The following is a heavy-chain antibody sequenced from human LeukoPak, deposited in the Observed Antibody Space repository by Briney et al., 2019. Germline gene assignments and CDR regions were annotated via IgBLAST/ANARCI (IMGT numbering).Heavy chain of an antibody. CDR1: GYTFTGYY. J-gene: IGHJ4*02. D-gene: IGHD3-10*01. V-gene: IGHV1-2*02. Sequence: ASVKVSCKASGYTFTGYYIHWVRQAPGQGLEWMGWINPNSGGTHYAQKFQGRVTMARDTSISTAYMELSRLRSDDTAVYYCARGSGSAVYYPFDNWGQGTLVTVSS. CDR3: ARGSGSAVYYPFDN. CDR2: INPNSGGT.